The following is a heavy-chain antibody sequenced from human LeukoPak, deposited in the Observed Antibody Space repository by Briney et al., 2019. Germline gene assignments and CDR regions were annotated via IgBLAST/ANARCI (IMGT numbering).Heavy chain of an antibody. Sequence: GGSLRLSCAASGFTFSSYAMSWVRQAPGKGLEWVSAISGSGGSTYYADSVKGRFTISRDNSKNTLYLQMNSLRAEDTAVYYCAKDRLVGATRGRPYYFDYWGQGTLVTVSS. J-gene: IGHJ4*02. CDR3: AKDRLVGATRGRPYYFDY. D-gene: IGHD1-26*01. CDR2: ISGSGGST. V-gene: IGHV3-23*01. CDR1: GFTFSSYA.